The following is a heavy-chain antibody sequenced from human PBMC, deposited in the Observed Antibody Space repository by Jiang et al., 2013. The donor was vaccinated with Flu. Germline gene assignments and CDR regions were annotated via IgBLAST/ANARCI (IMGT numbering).Heavy chain of an antibody. V-gene: IGHV3-30*18. CDR3: AKGRSHIVVVVAATLDY. CDR2: ISYDGSNK. J-gene: IGHJ4*02. D-gene: IGHD2-15*01. Sequence: VQLVESGGGVVQPGRSLRLSCAASGFTFSSYGMHWVRQAPGKGLEWVAVISYDGSNKYYADSVKGRFTISRDNSKNTLYLQMNSLRAEDTAVYYCAKGRSHIVVVVAATLDYWGQGTLVTVSS. CDR1: GFTFSSYG.